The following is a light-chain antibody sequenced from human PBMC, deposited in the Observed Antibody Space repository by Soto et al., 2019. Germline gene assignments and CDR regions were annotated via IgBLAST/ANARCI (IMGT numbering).Light chain of an antibody. CDR3: ATWEDSLNSFV. J-gene: IGLJ1*01. CDR2: GNN. Sequence: QSVLTQPPSASGAPGQRVTISCSGGRSNIGSNTVNWYQQLPGAAPRLLNYGNNQRPSGVPDRFSGSKSGTSASLTVSGLQSEDEADYYCATWEDSLNSFVFGTGTKLTVL. V-gene: IGLV1-44*01. CDR1: RSNIGSNT.